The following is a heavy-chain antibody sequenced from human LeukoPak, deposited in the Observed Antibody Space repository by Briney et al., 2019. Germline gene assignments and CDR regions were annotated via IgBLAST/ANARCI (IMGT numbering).Heavy chain of an antibody. D-gene: IGHD3-22*01. V-gene: IGHV3-23*01. CDR2: ISGSGGST. Sequence: GGSMRLSCAASGFTFSSYAMSWVRQAPGKGLEWVSAISGSGGSTYYAGSVKGRFTVSRDNSKNTLYLQMNSLRAEDTAVYYCAKDRGDSSPYWGQGTLVTVSS. CDR1: GFTFSSYA. J-gene: IGHJ4*02. CDR3: AKDRGDSSPY.